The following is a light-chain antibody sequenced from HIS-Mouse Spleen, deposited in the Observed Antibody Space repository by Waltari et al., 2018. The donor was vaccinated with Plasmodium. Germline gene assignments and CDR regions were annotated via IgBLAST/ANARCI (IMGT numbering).Light chain of an antibody. J-gene: IGLJ3*02. V-gene: IGLV1-47*01. CDR3: AAWDDSLSGWV. CDR1: SPNIGSSY. CDR2: RNN. Sequence: QSVLTQPPLASGTPGQRGTISCSGSSPNIGSSYVYWYQQLPGTATKVLIYRNNQRPSGVPDRFSGAKVGTSASLAISGLRSEDEADYYCAAWDDSLSGWVFGGGTKLTVL.